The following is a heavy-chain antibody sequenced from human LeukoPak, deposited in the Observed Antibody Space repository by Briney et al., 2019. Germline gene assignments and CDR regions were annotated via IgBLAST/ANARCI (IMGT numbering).Heavy chain of an antibody. Sequence: PSQTLSLTCTVSGGSISSYYWNWMRQPPGKGLEWMGYIYYTGSTNYNPSLKSRVPISVDTSKNQFSLKLSSVTAADTAVYYCARHPYGDYGIDYWGQGTLVTVSS. V-gene: IGHV4-59*08. D-gene: IGHD4-17*01. CDR2: IYYTGST. CDR1: GGSISSYY. CDR3: ARHPYGDYGIDY. J-gene: IGHJ4*02.